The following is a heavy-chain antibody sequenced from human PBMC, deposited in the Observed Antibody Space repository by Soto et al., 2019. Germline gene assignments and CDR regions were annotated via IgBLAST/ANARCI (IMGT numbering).Heavy chain of an antibody. V-gene: IGHV1-69*12. J-gene: IGHJ6*02. D-gene: IGHD3-3*02. Sequence: VQLVQSGAEVKKPGSSVTVSCKASGGTFGNSAISWVRQAPGQGLEWMGGITPIFPTPDYAQKFQGRVTITADESTTTAYMELTSLRSEDTAAYYCARDKDRQQLGGNYYYGIDVWGQGTTVTVSS. CDR3: ARDKDRQQLGGNYYYGIDV. CDR2: ITPIFPTP. CDR1: GGTFGNSA.